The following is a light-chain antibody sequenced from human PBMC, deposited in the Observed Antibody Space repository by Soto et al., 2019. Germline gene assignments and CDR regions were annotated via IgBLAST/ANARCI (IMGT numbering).Light chain of an antibody. J-gene: IGKJ1*01. Sequence: EIVMTQSPATLSVSPGERATLSCRASQSITRNLAWYQQSPGQAPRLLIYGASTRATGIPARFSGSGSGTEFTLTISSLESEDSAVYYCQQYSSWPPWTFGQGTKVDIK. CDR1: QSITRN. CDR2: GAS. CDR3: QQYSSWPPWT. V-gene: IGKV3-15*01.